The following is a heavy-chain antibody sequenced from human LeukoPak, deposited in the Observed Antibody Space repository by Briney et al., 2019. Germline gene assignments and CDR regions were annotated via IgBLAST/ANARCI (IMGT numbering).Heavy chain of an antibody. Sequence: PSETLSLTCAVYGGSFSGYYWSWIRQPPGKGLEWIGEINHSGSTNYNPSLKSRVTISVDTSKNQFSLKLSSVTAADTAVYYCARHGAASDDAFDIWGQETMVTVSS. D-gene: IGHD2-2*01. CDR2: INHSGST. J-gene: IGHJ3*02. V-gene: IGHV4-34*01. CDR1: GGSFSGYY. CDR3: ARHGAASDDAFDI.